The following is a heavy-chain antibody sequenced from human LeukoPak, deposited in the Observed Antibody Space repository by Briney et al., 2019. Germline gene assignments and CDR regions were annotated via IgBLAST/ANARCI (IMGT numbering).Heavy chain of an antibody. V-gene: IGHV3-13*01. D-gene: IGHD6-13*01. CDR3: ARGGQQLDHFDY. CDR2: IGTAGDT. Sequence: GGSQRLSCAASGLTLSSYDMHWVRQATGKGLEWVSAIGTAGDTYYPGSVKGRFTISRENAKNSLYLQMNSLRAGDTAVYYCARGGQQLDHFDYWGQGTLVTVSS. CDR1: GLTLSSYD. J-gene: IGHJ4*02.